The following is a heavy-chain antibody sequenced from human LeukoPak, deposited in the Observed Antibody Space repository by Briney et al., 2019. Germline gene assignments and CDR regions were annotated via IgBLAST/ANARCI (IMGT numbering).Heavy chain of an antibody. CDR3: AKDRDIVVVPAAILPFDP. CDR1: GFSFSSYA. V-gene: IGHV3-23*01. J-gene: IGHJ5*02. CDR2: ISGSGGST. Sequence: GGSLRLSCAASGFSFSSYAMSWVRQAPGKGLEWVSAISGSGGSTYYADSVKGRFTISRDNSKNTLYLQTNSLRAEDTAVYYCAKDRDIVVVPAAILPFDPWGQGTLVTVSS. D-gene: IGHD2-2*01.